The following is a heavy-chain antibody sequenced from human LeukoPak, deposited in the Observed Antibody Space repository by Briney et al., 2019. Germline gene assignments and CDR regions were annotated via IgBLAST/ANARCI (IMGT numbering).Heavy chain of an antibody. V-gene: IGHV1-69*05. J-gene: IGHJ6*03. D-gene: IGHD1-26*01. CDR3: ARSVGWEPRHYYYMDV. CDR1: GGTFSSYA. CDR2: IIPIFGTA. Sequence: SVKVSCKASGGTFSSYAISWVRQAPGQGLEWMGGIIPIFGTANYAQKFKGRVTITTDESTSTAYMELSSLRSEDTAVYYCARSVGWEPRHYYYMDVWGKGTTVTVSS.